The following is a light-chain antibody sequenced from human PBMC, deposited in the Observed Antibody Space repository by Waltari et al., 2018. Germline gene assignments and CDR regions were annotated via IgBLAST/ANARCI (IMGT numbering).Light chain of an antibody. CDR3: CSYAGTTIYVL. CDR1: ISDIGNYNL. Sequence: QSALTQPASVSGSPGQPITISCPGTISDIGNYNLVSWYQRQAGKAPKLMIYEVTKRPSGVSARLAASKSGNTASLKISGLQSEDEADYDCCSYAGTTIYVLFGGGTKLTVL. J-gene: IGLJ2*01. CDR2: EVT. V-gene: IGLV2-23*02.